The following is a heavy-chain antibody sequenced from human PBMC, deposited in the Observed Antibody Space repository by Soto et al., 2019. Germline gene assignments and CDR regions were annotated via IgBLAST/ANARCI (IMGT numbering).Heavy chain of an antibody. CDR3: AKGVVVATTDFQQ. V-gene: IGHV3-30*18. Sequence: QVQLVESGGGVVQPGRSLRLSCAASGFTFSSYGMHWVRQAPGKGLEWVAVISYDGSDKYYADSVKGRFTISRDNSNNTLYRLMDGVRGEDTAVYYWAKGVVVATTDFQQWGQGTLVTVS. CDR1: GFTFSSYG. CDR2: ISYDGSDK. D-gene: IGHD2-15*01. J-gene: IGHJ1*01.